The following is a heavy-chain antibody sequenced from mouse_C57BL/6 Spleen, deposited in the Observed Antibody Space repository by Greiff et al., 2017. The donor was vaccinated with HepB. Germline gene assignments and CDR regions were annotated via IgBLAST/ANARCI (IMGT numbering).Heavy chain of an antibody. CDR1: GFTFSSYA. D-gene: IGHD2-10*02. CDR2: ISDGGSYT. V-gene: IGHV5-4*01. CDR3: ARKGYGNSYFDY. Sequence: EVQVVESGGGLVKPGGSLKLSCAASGFTFSSYAMSWVRQTPEKRLEWVATISDGGSYTYYPDNVKGRFTISRDNAKNNLYLQMSHLKSEDTAMYYCARKGYGNSYFDYWGQGTTLTVSS. J-gene: IGHJ2*01.